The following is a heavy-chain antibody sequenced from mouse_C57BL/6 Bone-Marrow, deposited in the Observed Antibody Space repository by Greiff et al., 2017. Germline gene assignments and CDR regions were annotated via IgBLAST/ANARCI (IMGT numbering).Heavy chain of an antibody. Sequence: QVQLQQPGAELVRPGSSVKLSCKASGYTFPSYWMHWVEQRPIQGLDWIGNIDPSDSETHYNQKFKDKATLTVDKSSSTAYMQLSSLTSEDSAVYYCARGLLWYFDVWGTGTTVTVSS. CDR1: GYTFPSYW. CDR3: ARGLLWYFDV. D-gene: IGHD2-3*01. J-gene: IGHJ1*03. V-gene: IGHV1-52*01. CDR2: IDPSDSET.